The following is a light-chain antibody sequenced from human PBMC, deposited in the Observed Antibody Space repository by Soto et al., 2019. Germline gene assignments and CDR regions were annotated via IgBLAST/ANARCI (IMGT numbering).Light chain of an antibody. V-gene: IGKV1-5*03. J-gene: IGKJ1*01. CDR2: KAS. CDR3: QQSIIYPRT. Sequence: DIQMTQSPSTLSASIGDRVTITCRASQSMSNRLAWYQQKPGKAPKLLIYKASSLESGVPSRFSGSESGTEFTLTISSLQPYDFANSYCQQSIIYPRTFGQGTEV. CDR1: QSMSNR.